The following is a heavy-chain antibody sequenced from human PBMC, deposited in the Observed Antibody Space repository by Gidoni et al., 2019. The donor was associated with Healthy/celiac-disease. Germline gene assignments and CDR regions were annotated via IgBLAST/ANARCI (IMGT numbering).Heavy chain of an antibody. V-gene: IGHV1-24*01. CDR2: LDPEDGET. D-gene: IGHD3-22*01. Sequence: QVQLVPSGAEVKNPGASVKVSCKVSGYTLPELSMHWVRQAPGKWIEWMGGLDPEDGETIYAQKFQGRVTMTEDTSTDTAYMELSSLRSEDTAVYYCATGPGEAIVGTYYFDYWGQGTLVTVSS. J-gene: IGHJ4*02. CDR1: GYTLPELS. CDR3: ATGPGEAIVGTYYFDY.